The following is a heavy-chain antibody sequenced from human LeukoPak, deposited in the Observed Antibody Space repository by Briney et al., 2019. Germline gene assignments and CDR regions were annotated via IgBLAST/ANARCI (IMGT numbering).Heavy chain of an antibody. CDR1: GGSISSSSYY. D-gene: IGHD6-13*01. CDR3: ARQHTDSSSWYYTKSPYYFDY. CDR2: IYYSGST. V-gene: IGHV4-39*01. Sequence: SETLSLTCTVSGGSISSSSYYWGWIRQPPGKELEWIGSIYYSGSTYYNPSLKSRVTISVDTSKNQFSLKLSSVTAADTAVYYCARQHTDSSSWYYTKSPYYFDYWGQGTLVTVSS. J-gene: IGHJ4*02.